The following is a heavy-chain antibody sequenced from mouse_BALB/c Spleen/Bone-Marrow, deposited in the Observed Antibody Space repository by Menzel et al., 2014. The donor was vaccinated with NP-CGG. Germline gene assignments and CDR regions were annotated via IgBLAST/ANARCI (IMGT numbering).Heavy chain of an antibody. CDR3: ARSYYGNYYAMDY. V-gene: IGHV1-67*01. D-gene: IGHD1-1*01. CDR1: GYSFTDYA. CDR2: ISTYSGNT. Sequence: VQLVEPGPELVRPGVSVKISCKGSGYSFTDYAMHWVKQSHAKSLEWIGVISTYSGNTNYNQKFKGRATMTVDKSSSTAYMELARLTSEDSAIYYCARSYYGNYYAMDYWGQGTSVTVSS. J-gene: IGHJ4*01.